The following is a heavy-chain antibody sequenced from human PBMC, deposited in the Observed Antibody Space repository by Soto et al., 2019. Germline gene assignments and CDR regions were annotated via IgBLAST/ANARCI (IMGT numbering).Heavy chain of an antibody. V-gene: IGHV3-74*01. Sequence: GGSLRLSCVGSGFTFSTYCMHWVRQAPGMGLEWVSRIDPDGSSTTYADSGKGRFTISRDNARNTLYLQMNSLRGEDTAVYYCARYCSGSTCLPYYYYFYMDGWGKGTTVTV. CDR3: ARYCSGSTCLPYYYYFYMDG. CDR2: IDPDGSST. D-gene: IGHD2-15*01. J-gene: IGHJ6*03. CDR1: GFTFSTYC.